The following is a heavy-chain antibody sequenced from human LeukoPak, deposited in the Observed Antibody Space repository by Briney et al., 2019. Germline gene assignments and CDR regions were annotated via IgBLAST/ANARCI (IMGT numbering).Heavy chain of an antibody. V-gene: IGHV3-30-3*01. CDR1: GFTFSSYA. CDR3: ARALDEGARCDY. Sequence: GRSLRLSCAASGFTFSSYAMHWVRQAPGKGLEWVAVISYDGSNKYYADSVKGRFTISRDNSKNTLYLQMNSLRAEDTAVFYCARALDEGARCDYWGQGTLVTVSS. J-gene: IGHJ4*02. CDR2: ISYDGSNK.